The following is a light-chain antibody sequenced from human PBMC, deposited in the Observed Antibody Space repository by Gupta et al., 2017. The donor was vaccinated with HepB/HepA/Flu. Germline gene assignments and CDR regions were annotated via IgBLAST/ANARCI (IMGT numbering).Light chain of an antibody. V-gene: IGLV2-14*01. CDR2: DVS. Sequence: SALTQPASVSGPPGPSITMSCTGSSSDVGAHNFVSWYQQHPGKAPKLIIYDVSNRPSGVSNRFSGSKSGNTASLTISGLQAEDEADYHCSSYTSSSTHYVFGSGTTVTVL. CDR3: SSYTSSSTHYV. CDR1: SSDVGAHNF. J-gene: IGLJ1*01.